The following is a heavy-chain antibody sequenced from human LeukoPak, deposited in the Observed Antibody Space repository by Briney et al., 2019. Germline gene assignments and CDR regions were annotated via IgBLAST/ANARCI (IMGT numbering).Heavy chain of an antibody. D-gene: IGHD3-3*01. J-gene: IGHJ4*02. CDR1: GFPFSSYA. Sequence: GGSLRLSCAASGFPFSSYAMHWVRQAPGKGLEWVALISYDGNNKYYADSVKGRFTISRDNSKNTLYLQMNSLRAEDTAVYYCARDREWLSDYFDYWGQGTLVTVSS. V-gene: IGHV3-30-3*01. CDR2: ISYDGNNK. CDR3: ARDREWLSDYFDY.